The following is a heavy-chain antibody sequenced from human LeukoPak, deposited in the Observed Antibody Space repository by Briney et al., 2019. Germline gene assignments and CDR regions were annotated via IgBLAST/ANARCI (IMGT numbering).Heavy chain of an antibody. V-gene: IGHV3-9*01. CDR1: GFTFDDYA. Sequence: PGRSLRLSCAASGFTFDDYAMHWVRQAPGKGLEWVSGISWNSGSIGYADSVRGRFTISRDNAKNSLYLQMNSLRAEDTALYYCAKGDVLLWFGEFQHWGQGTLVTVSS. CDR2: ISWNSGSI. CDR3: AKGDVLLWFGEFQH. J-gene: IGHJ1*01. D-gene: IGHD3-10*01.